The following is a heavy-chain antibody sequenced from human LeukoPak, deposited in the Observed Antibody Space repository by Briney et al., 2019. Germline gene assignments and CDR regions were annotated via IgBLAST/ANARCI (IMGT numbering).Heavy chain of an antibody. CDR2: ISSRSSYI. CDR1: GFTFSSYS. Sequence: PGGSLRLSCAASGFTFSSYSMNWVRQAPGKGLEWVSSISSRSSYIYYADSVKGRFTISRDNAKNSLYLQMNSLRAEDTAVYYCARDSPGYCSGGSCYGLDYWGQGTLVTVSS. V-gene: IGHV3-21*01. J-gene: IGHJ4*02. CDR3: ARDSPGYCSGGSCYGLDY. D-gene: IGHD2-15*01.